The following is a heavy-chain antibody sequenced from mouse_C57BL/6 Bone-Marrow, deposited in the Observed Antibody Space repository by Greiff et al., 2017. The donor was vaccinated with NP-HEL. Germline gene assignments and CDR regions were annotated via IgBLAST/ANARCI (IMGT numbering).Heavy chain of an antibody. V-gene: IGHV1-82*01. D-gene: IGHD1-1*01. Sequence: QVQLQQSGPELVKPGASVKISCKASGYAFSSSWMNWVKQRPGKGLEWIGRIYPGDGDTNYNGKFKGKATLTADKSSSTAYMQLSSLTSEDSAVYFCSRGITTVVATRWYFDVWGTGTTVTVSS. CDR3: SRGITTVVATRWYFDV. J-gene: IGHJ1*03. CDR1: GYAFSSSW. CDR2: IYPGDGDT.